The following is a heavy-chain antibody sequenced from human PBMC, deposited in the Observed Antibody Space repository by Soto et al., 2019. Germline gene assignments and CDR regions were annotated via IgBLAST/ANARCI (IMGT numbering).Heavy chain of an antibody. Sequence: QVQLVPSGAEVKKPGASVKVSCKASGYTFTSYGISWVRQAPGQGLEWMGWISAYNGNTNYAQKLQGRVTMTTDTCTSTAYMELRSLRSEDTAVYYCARDLRRWELLGGGYYGMDVWGQGTTVTVSS. CDR2: ISAYNGNT. CDR1: GYTFTSYG. CDR3: ARDLRRWELLGGGYYGMDV. V-gene: IGHV1-18*01. J-gene: IGHJ6*02. D-gene: IGHD1-26*01.